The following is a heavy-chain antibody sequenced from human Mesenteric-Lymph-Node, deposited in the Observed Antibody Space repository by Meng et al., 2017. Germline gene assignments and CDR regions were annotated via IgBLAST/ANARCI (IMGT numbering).Heavy chain of an antibody. CDR3: ARDSPGGYGYFDS. J-gene: IGHJ4*02. Sequence: QVQLKELGPGLVKPSQTLSLTCTVSDGFTTSDDYYWSWIRQPPGKGLEWIGYIHYSGTTYYNPSLKSRIAIPLDTSKNQFSLNLNSVTAADAAVYYCARDSPGGYGYFDSWGQGTLVTVSS. CDR1: DGFTTSDDYY. D-gene: IGHD5-12*01. CDR2: IHYSGTT. V-gene: IGHV4-30-4*01.